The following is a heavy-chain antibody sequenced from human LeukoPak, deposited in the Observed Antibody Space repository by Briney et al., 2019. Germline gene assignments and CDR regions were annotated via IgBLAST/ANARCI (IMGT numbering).Heavy chain of an antibody. CDR2: INPSGGST. Sequence: ASVKVSCKASGYTFTRYYIHWVRQAPGQGLEWMGTINPSGGSTSYAQKFQGRLTVTRDMSTSTVYMEQSSLGSEDTAVYYCARDRGVLRYFDWLFEFDYWGQGTLVTVSS. V-gene: IGHV1-46*01. CDR3: ARDRGVLRYFDWLFEFDY. D-gene: IGHD3-9*01. CDR1: GYTFTRYY. J-gene: IGHJ4*02.